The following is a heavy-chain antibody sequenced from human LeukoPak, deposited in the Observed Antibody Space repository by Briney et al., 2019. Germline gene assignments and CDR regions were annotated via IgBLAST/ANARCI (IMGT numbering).Heavy chain of an antibody. D-gene: IGHD2-2*03. Sequence: PSETLSLTCAVYGGSFTGYYWTWSRQPPGKGLEWIGEINQSGSTNYKPSLKSRVAISVDTSKTQFSLKLSSVTAADTAVYYCAGGREYAVWLDIWGQGTLVTVSS. CDR1: GGSFTGYY. CDR3: AGGREYAVWLDI. V-gene: IGHV4-34*01. J-gene: IGHJ4*02. CDR2: INQSGST.